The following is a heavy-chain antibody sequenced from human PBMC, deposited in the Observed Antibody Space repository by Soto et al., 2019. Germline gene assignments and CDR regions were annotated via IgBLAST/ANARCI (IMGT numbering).Heavy chain of an antibody. V-gene: IGHV1-69*13. CDR1: GGTFSSYA. Sequence: SVQVSCKASGGTFSSYAISWVRQAPGQGLEWRGGIIRIFGTANYAQKFQGRVTIPADESTSTVYTELSSLSSEDTAVYYCARPHCSSTSCDDDALGFDPWGQGTLVTVSA. D-gene: IGHD2-2*01. CDR3: ARPHCSSTSCDDDALGFDP. CDR2: IIRIFGTA. J-gene: IGHJ5*02.